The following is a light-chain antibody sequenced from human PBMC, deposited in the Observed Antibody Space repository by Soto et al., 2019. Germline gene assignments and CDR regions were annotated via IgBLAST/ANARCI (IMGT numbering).Light chain of an antibody. J-gene: IGKJ1*01. CDR2: AAS. V-gene: IGKV1-39*01. Sequence: DIQMTQSPSSLSASVGDRVTITCRASQSISNYLNWYQQKPGKAPKLLMYAASSLQSGVPSRFSGSGSGTDFTLTISSRQSADFETSYFQHSYTPPRTFGQGTNVEI. CDR3: QHSYTPPRT. CDR1: QSISNY.